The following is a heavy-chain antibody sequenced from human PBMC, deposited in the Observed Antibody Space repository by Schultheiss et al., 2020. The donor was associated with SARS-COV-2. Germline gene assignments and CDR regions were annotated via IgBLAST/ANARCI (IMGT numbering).Heavy chain of an antibody. V-gene: IGHV3-53*01. CDR2: IYSNGKA. D-gene: IGHD6-6*01. CDR3: GVSST. J-gene: IGHJ5*02. Sequence: GESLKISCAASGFSVSDKYLNWVRQAPGRGLEWISIIYSNGKAFYAGSVEGRFTASRDMSKNTLHLQMNNVRAEDTAFYYCGVSSTWGQGTLVTVSS. CDR1: GFSVSDKY.